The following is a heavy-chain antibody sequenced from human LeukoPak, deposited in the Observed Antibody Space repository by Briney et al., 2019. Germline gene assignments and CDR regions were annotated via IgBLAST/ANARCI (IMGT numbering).Heavy chain of an antibody. D-gene: IGHD3-22*01. CDR2: IYHSGST. Sequence: SENLSLTCTVSGYSISSGYYWGWIRQPPGKGLEWIGSIYHSGSTYYNPSPKSRVTISVATSKNQFSLKLSSVTAADTAVYYCARCPGFSRGYYPPIDYWGQGTLVTVSS. CDR1: GYSISSGYY. CDR3: ARCPGFSRGYYPPIDY. J-gene: IGHJ4*02. V-gene: IGHV4-38-2*02.